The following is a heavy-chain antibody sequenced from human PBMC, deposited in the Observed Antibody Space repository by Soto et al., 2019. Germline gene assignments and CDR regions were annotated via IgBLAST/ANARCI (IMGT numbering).Heavy chain of an antibody. Sequence: EVQLVESGGGLVQPGGSLRLSCAASGFTFSSYSMNWVRQAPGKGLEWVSYVSSSSSTIYYADSVKGRFTISRDNAKNSLYLQMNSLRDEDTAVYYCARELYYGSGALDYWGQGTLVTVSS. CDR1: GFTFSSYS. J-gene: IGHJ4*02. V-gene: IGHV3-48*02. CDR2: VSSSSSTI. CDR3: ARELYYGSGALDY. D-gene: IGHD3-10*01.